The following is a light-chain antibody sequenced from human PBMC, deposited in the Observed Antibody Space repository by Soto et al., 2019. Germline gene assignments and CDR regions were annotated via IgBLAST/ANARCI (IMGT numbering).Light chain of an antibody. CDR3: QQSYSTPWT. CDR1: QSISSY. CDR2: ASS. Sequence: DIQMTQSPSSLSASVGDRVTITCRASQSISSYLNWYQQKPGKAPKLLIYASSSLQSGVPSRFSGSGFGTDFTLTISSLQPEDFATYYCQQSYSTPWTVGQGTKVEIK. V-gene: IGKV1-39*01. J-gene: IGKJ1*01.